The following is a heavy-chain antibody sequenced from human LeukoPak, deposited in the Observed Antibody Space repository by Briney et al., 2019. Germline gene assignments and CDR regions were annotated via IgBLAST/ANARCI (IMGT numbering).Heavy chain of an antibody. CDR2: IFNDTT. Sequence: PSETLSLTCTVSGGSISSNSYYWGWIRQPPGKGLEWIGTIFNDTTYYNPSLKSRVTISVDTSKNQLSLKLASVTAADTPVYYCAREMDGSGSYIYPAYWGQGTLVTVSS. CDR1: GGSISSNSYY. J-gene: IGHJ4*02. CDR3: AREMDGSGSYIYPAY. D-gene: IGHD3-10*01. V-gene: IGHV4-39*07.